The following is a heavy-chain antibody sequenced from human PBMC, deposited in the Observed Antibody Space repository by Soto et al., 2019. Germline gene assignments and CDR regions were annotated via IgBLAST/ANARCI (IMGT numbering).Heavy chain of an antibody. CDR2: ASPDGTST. D-gene: IGHD1-26*01. V-gene: IGHV3-74*01. CDR1: GFTFSSFW. CDR3: AKEIIVGATPWKDAFDF. Sequence: EVQLVESGGGLVQPGGSLRLSCAASGFTFSSFWMHWVRQAPGKGLEWVSRASPDGTSTSYADSVKGRFTISRDNAKNTLFMQMNSLRAEDTALYYCAKEIIVGATPWKDAFDFWGQGTMVSVSS. J-gene: IGHJ3*01.